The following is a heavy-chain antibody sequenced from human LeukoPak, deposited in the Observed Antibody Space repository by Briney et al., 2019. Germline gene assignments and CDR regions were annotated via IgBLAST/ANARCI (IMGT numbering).Heavy chain of an antibody. CDR3: AREQRGGLSGSLRALFASYYTYYYMDV. CDR2: IIPIFGTA. D-gene: IGHD1-26*01. CDR1: GGTFSSYA. J-gene: IGHJ6*03. Sequence: GASVKVSCKASGGTFSSYAISWVRQAPGQGLEWMGGIIPIFGTANYAQKFQGRVTITTDESTSTAYMELSSLRSEDTAVYFCAREQRGGLSGSLRALFASYYTYYYMDVWGRGTTVTVSS. V-gene: IGHV1-69*05.